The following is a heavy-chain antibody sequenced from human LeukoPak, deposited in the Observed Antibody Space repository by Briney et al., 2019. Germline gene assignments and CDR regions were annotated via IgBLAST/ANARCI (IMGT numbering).Heavy chain of an antibody. CDR3: EKYKGGDYIDSGKRYYLDH. CDR2: MNPDSGKK. V-gene: IGHV1-8*01. J-gene: IGHJ4*02. Sequence: ASVKVSCKASGYMFTSYDINWVRQATGQGLEWMGWMNPDSGKKGQAQKFQGRITMTRNTSISTAYMELSSLGPEDTAAYYCEKYKGGDYIDSGKRYYLDHWGQGTPVTVSS. CDR1: GYMFTSYD. D-gene: IGHD3-10*01.